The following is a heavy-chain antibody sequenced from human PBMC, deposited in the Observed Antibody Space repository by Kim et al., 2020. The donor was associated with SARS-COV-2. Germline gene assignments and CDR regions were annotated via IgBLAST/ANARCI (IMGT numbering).Heavy chain of an antibody. CDR3: AKESGSGAYYAWTYFYYGRHV. D-gene: IGHD3-10*01. CDR1: GFTFSSYG. Sequence: GGSLRLSCAASGFTFSSYGMHWVRQAPGKGLEWVAVISYDGSNKYYADSVKGRFTISRDNSKNTLYLQMNSLRAEDTAVYYCAKESGSGAYYAWTYFYYGRHVWGQGTALTVPS. V-gene: IGHV3-30*18. CDR2: ISYDGSNK. J-gene: IGHJ6*01.